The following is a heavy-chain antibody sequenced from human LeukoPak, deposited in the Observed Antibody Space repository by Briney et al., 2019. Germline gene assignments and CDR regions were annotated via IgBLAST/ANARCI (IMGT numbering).Heavy chain of an antibody. V-gene: IGHV3-21*01. CDR3: ASGYCTGGVCYSIHMDV. CDR2: ISSSSSYI. D-gene: IGHD2-8*02. J-gene: IGHJ6*03. CDR1: GFTFSSYS. Sequence: GGSLRLSCAASGFTFSSYSMNWVRQAPGKGLEWVSSISSSSSYIYYADSVKGRFTISRDNAKNSLYLQMNSLRAEHTAVYYCASGYCTGGVCYSIHMDVWGKGTTVTVSS.